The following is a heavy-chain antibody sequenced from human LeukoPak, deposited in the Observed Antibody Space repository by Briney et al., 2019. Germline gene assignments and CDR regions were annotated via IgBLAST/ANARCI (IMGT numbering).Heavy chain of an antibody. CDR1: GYTFTSYG. CDR3: ARDRGNPLYYYDSSGSSLDY. Sequence: ASVKVSCKASGYTFTSYGISWVRQAPGQGLEWMGWISAYNGNTNYAQKLQGRVTMTTDTSSNTAYMELRSLRSDDTAVYYCARDRGNPLYYYDSSGSSLDYWGQGTLVTVSS. J-gene: IGHJ4*02. D-gene: IGHD3-22*01. V-gene: IGHV1-18*01. CDR2: ISAYNGNT.